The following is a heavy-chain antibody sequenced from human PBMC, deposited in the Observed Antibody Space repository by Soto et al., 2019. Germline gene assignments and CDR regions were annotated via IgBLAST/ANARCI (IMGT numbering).Heavy chain of an antibody. CDR2: IYYSGST. J-gene: IGHJ3*02. V-gene: IGHV4-31*03. Sequence: PSETLSLTCTVSGGSISSGGYYWSWIRQHPGKGLEWIGYIYYSGSTYYNPSLKSRVTISVDTSKNQFSLKLSSVTAADTAVYYCARDSLLLYYDILTGYQHDAFDIWGQGTMVTVSS. D-gene: IGHD3-9*01. CDR1: GGSISSGGYY. CDR3: ARDSLLLYYDILTGYQHDAFDI.